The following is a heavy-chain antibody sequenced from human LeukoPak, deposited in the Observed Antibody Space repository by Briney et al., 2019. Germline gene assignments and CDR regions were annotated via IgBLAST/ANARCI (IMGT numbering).Heavy chain of an antibody. Sequence: SGGSLRLSCAASGFTFSSYGMHWVRQAPGKGLEWVAFIRYDGSNKYYADSAKGRFTISRDNSKNTLYLQMNSLRAEDTAVYYCAKDRLGYSSSCPFDYWGQGTLVTVSS. D-gene: IGHD6-13*01. CDR3: AKDRLGYSSSCPFDY. CDR2: IRYDGSNK. J-gene: IGHJ4*02. V-gene: IGHV3-30*02. CDR1: GFTFSSYG.